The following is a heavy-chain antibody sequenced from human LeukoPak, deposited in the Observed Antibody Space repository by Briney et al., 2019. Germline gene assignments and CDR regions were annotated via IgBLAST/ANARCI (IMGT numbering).Heavy chain of an antibody. V-gene: IGHV3-64*01. CDR2: ISSNGGST. D-gene: IGHD3-10*01. J-gene: IGHJ4*02. Sequence: GGSLRLSCAASGFPFSSYAMHWVRQAPGKGLEYVSAISSNGGSTYYANSAKGRFTISRDNSKNTLYLQMGSLRAEDMAVYYCARKVSGSYSLAGGKLVDYWGQGTLVTVSS. CDR1: GFPFSSYA. CDR3: ARKVSGSYSLAGGKLVDY.